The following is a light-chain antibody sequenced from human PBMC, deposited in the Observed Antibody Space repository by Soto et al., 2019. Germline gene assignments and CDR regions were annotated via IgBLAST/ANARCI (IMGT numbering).Light chain of an antibody. CDR1: SSNIGAGYD. CDR3: QSYDSTLIASYV. CDR2: GNI. V-gene: IGLV1-40*01. Sequence: QSVLTQPPSVSGAPGQSVTISCTGSSSNIGAGYDVHWYQQRPGTAPKLLIFGNINRPSGVPDRFSGSKSGTSASLAITGIQAEDEGDYYCQSYDSTLIASYVFGTGTKVTV. J-gene: IGLJ1*01.